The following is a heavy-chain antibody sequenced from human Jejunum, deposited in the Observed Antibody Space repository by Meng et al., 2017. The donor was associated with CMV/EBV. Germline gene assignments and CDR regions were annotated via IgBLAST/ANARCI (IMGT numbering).Heavy chain of an antibody. J-gene: IGHJ2*01. CDR1: EYTFTSY. CDR2: IDPRGGGT. Sequence: KASEYTFTSYVHWVRQAPGQGPGWMGWIDPRGGGTSSAQKFQSRVTMTRDTSITTAYMELSSLRSDDTAVYYCARDPGIPGTYWYFDFWGRGSLVTVSS. V-gene: IGHV1-2*02. D-gene: IGHD1-7*01. CDR3: ARDPGIPGTYWYFDF.